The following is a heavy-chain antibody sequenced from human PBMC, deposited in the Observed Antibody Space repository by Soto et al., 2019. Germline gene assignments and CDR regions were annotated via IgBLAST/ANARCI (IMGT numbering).Heavy chain of an antibody. CDR2: ISYDGSNK. V-gene: IGHV3-30*18. J-gene: IGHJ6*02. D-gene: IGHD3-10*01. CDR3: AKAGEWDYGMDV. CDR1: GFTFSSYG. Sequence: GGSLRLSCAASGFTFSSYGMHWVRQAPGKGLEWVAVISYDGSNKYYADSVKGRFTISRDNSKNTLYLQMNSLRAEDTAVYYCAKAGEWDYGMDVWGQGTTVTAP.